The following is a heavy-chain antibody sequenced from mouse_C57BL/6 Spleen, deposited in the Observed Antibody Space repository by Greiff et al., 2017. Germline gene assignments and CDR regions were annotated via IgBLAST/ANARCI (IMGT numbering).Heavy chain of an antibody. CDR2: LYPGDGDT. Sequence: VQLQQSGAELVKPGASVKISCKASGYAFSSYWMNWVKQRPGKGLEWIGQLYPGDGDTNYNGKFKGKATLTADKSSSTAYMQLSSLTSEDSAVYFCARGSYGTPFAYWGQGTLVTVSA. V-gene: IGHV1-80*01. CDR3: ARGSYGTPFAY. D-gene: IGHD1-1*01. J-gene: IGHJ3*01. CDR1: GYAFSSYW.